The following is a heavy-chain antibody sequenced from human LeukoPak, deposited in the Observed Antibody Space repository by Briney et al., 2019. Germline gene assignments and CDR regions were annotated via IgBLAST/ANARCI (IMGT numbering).Heavy chain of an antibody. Sequence: SETLSLTCTVSGGSISSYYWSWIRQPPGKGLEWIGYIYYSGSTNYNPSLKSRVTISVDTSKNQFSLKLSSVTAADAAVYYCARDEGISYYYYGMDVWGQGTTVTVSS. J-gene: IGHJ6*02. CDR2: IYYSGST. D-gene: IGHD6-13*01. V-gene: IGHV4-59*01. CDR3: ARDEGISYYYYGMDV. CDR1: GGSISSYY.